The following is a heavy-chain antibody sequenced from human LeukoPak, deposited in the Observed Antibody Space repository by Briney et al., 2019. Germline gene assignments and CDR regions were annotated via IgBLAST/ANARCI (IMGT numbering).Heavy chain of an antibody. D-gene: IGHD5-18*01. CDR3: ARGYSYDY. Sequence: SETLSLTCPVSGGAISSYYWSWIRQPPGKGLGWIGCIYYSGSTNYNPSLNRRVTISVDTSKKQFSLKLSSVTAADTAVYYCARGYSYDYWGQGTLVTVSS. CDR2: IYYSGST. J-gene: IGHJ4*02. CDR1: GGAISSYY. V-gene: IGHV4-59*01.